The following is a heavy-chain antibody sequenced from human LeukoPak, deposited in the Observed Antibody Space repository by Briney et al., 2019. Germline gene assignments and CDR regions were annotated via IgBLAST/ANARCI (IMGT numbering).Heavy chain of an antibody. CDR3: AKVMVRGVTTDY. D-gene: IGHD3-10*01. CDR1: GFTFSSYG. V-gene: IGHV3-23*01. J-gene: IGHJ4*02. Sequence: GGSLRLSCAASGFTFSSYGMSWVRQAPGKGLEWVSAISGSGGSTYYADSVKGRFTVSRDNSKNTLYLQMNSLRAEDTAVYYRAKVMVRGVTTDYWGQGTLVTVSS. CDR2: ISGSGGST.